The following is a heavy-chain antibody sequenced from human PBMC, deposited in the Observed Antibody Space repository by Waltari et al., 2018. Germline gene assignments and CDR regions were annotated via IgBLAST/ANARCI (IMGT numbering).Heavy chain of an antibody. J-gene: IGHJ4*02. Sequence: EVQLVESGGGLVQPGGCLRLSCAASGFTVSSNYMSWVRRAPGKGLEWVAVSYGDCMTYDSGAVGGRVSISRDNSKNTVDLQVDSLRPEDTAVYYCTAKITGDYVACWGQGTLVTVSS. CDR3: TAKITGDYVAC. CDR1: GFTVSSNY. CDR2: SYGDCMT. D-gene: IGHD2-21*01. V-gene: IGHV3-66*02.